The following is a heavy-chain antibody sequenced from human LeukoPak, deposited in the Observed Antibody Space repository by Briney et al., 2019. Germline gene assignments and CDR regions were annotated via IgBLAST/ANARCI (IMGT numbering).Heavy chain of an antibody. CDR1: GFTFSSYA. D-gene: IGHD4-17*01. CDR3: AKGRNEDGVFALNY. Sequence: GGSLRLSCAASGFTFSSYAVSWVRQAPGKGLEWVSSISGSGGNTFYADSVKGRFTISRDNSKNTLYLQMNSLRAEDTAAYHCAKGRNEDGVFALNYRGQGTLVTVSS. V-gene: IGHV3-23*01. CDR2: ISGSGGNT. J-gene: IGHJ4*02.